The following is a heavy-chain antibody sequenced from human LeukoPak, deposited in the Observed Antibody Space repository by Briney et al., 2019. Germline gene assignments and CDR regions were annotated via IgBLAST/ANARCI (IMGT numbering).Heavy chain of an antibody. CDR3: ARAGYSYGYVDY. J-gene: IGHJ4*02. V-gene: IGHV4-34*01. CDR2: IYYSGST. Sequence: SETLSLTCAVYGGSFSGYYWGWIRQPPGKGLEWIGSIYYSGSTWSSLKSRVTISIDTSKNKFSLKLSSVTAADTAVYHCARAGYSYGYVDYWGQGTLVTVSS. CDR1: GGSFSGYY. D-gene: IGHD5-18*01.